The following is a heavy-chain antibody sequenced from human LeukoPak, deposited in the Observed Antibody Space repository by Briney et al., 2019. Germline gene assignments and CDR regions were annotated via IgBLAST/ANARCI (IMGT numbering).Heavy chain of an antibody. Sequence: GGSLRLSCAASGFTFSTHWMNWVRQPPGKGLEWVANIKQDGSEQYYVDSVKGRFTISRDNAKNSLYLQMNSLRAEDTAVYYCARGGVRPDYWGQGTLVTVSS. V-gene: IGHV3-7*01. CDR2: IKQDGSEQ. CDR1: GFTFSTHW. D-gene: IGHD3-10*01. J-gene: IGHJ4*02. CDR3: ARGGVRPDY.